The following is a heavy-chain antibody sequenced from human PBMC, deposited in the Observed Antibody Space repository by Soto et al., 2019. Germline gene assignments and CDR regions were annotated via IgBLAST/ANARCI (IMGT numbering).Heavy chain of an antibody. D-gene: IGHD2-2*01. V-gene: IGHV3-33*01. Sequence: PGGSLRLSCAASGFTFSSYGMHWVRQAPGKGLEWVAVIWYDGSNKYYADSVKGRFTISRDNSKNTLYLQMNSLRAEDTAVYYCAREWGVVVPAADGPYDYWGQGTLVTVS. CDR2: IWYDGSNK. CDR3: AREWGVVVPAADGPYDY. CDR1: GFTFSSYG. J-gene: IGHJ4*02.